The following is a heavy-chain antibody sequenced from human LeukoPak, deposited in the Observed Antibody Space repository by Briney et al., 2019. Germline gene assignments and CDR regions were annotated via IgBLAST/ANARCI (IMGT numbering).Heavy chain of an antibody. Sequence: SETLSLTCTVSGGSISSYYWRWIRQPPGKGLEWIGYIYYSGSTNYNPSLKSRVTISVDTSKNQFSLKLSSVTAADTAVYYCARAAGTRLYFDYWGQGTLVTVSS. CDR2: IYYSGST. J-gene: IGHJ4*02. D-gene: IGHD6-13*01. CDR3: ARAAGTRLYFDY. CDR1: GGSISSYY. V-gene: IGHV4-59*01.